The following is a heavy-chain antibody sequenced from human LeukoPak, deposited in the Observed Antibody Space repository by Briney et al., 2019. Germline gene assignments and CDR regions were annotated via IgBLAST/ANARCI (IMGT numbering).Heavy chain of an antibody. Sequence: ASVKVSCKASGYTVTSYGISWVSQAPGQGLEWMGWISAYNGNTNYAQKLQGRVTMNTDTSTSTAYMELRSLRSDDTAVSYCATDLSGYDPLDYWGQGTLVTVSS. V-gene: IGHV1-18*01. CDR2: ISAYNGNT. CDR1: GYTVTSYG. CDR3: ATDLSGYDPLDY. D-gene: IGHD5-12*01. J-gene: IGHJ4*02.